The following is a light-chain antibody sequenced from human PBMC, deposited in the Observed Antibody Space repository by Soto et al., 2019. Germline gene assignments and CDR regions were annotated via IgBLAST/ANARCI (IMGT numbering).Light chain of an antibody. CDR1: QSVRSNY. V-gene: IGKV3-20*01. Sequence: EIVLTQSPGTLSLSPWERATLSCRASQSVRSNYLAWYQQKPGQAPRLLIYGTSSRATGIPDRFSGSGSGTAFTLTISRLEPEDFAVYYCQQYSSSPLTFGGGTKVDIK. J-gene: IGKJ4*01. CDR2: GTS. CDR3: QQYSSSPLT.